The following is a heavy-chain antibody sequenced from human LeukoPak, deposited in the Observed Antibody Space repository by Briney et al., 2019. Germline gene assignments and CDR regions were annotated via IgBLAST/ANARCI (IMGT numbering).Heavy chain of an antibody. D-gene: IGHD1-26*01. CDR2: INPSGGST. Sequence: ASVKVSCKASGYTFTSYYMHWVRQAPGQGLEWMGIINPSGGSTSYAQKFQGRVTMTRDTSTSTVYMELSRLRSDDTAVYYCARTKGATRRDREFDYWGQGTLVTVSS. J-gene: IGHJ4*02. CDR1: GYTFTSYY. V-gene: IGHV1-46*01. CDR3: ARTKGATRRDREFDY.